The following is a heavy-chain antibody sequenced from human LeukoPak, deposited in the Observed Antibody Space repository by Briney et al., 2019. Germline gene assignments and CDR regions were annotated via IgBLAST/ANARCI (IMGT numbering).Heavy chain of an antibody. CDR3: ARNWGIVGSLDAFDI. J-gene: IGHJ3*02. D-gene: IGHD1-26*01. CDR2: INHSGST. CDR1: GGSFSGYY. V-gene: IGHV4-34*01. Sequence: PSETLSLTCAVYGGSFSGYYWSWIRQPPGKGLEWIGEINHSGSTNYNPSLKSRVTISVDTSKNQFSLKLSSVTAADTAVYYCARNWGIVGSLDAFDIWGQGTMVTVSS.